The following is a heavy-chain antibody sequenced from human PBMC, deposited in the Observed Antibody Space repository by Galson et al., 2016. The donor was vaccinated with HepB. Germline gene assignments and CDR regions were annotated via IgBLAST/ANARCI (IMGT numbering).Heavy chain of an antibody. J-gene: IGHJ5*02. V-gene: IGHV3-48*01. CDR2: ISSGSSNI. D-gene: IGHD5-18*01. Sequence: SLRLSCAASEFTFSSYSMNWVRQAPGKGLEWVSYISSGSSNIYYADSVKGRFTISRDNAKNSLYLQMNSLRAEDTAVYYCSRDLGLRGLDPWGQGTLVTVSS. CDR1: EFTFSSYS. CDR3: SRDLGLRGLDP.